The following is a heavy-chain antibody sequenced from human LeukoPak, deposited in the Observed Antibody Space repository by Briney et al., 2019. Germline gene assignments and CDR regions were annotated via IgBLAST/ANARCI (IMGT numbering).Heavy chain of an antibody. V-gene: IGHV6-1*01. CDR2: TYYRSKWDN. Sequence: QTLSLTRAISGASVSNNRTAWNCIRQSPSRGLEWLGRTYYRSKWDNESAVAAKGRITINPDTTRTQFSLQLKSLTPEDTAVYYCARGSPGPTDYWGQGALVADPS. J-gene: IGHJ4*02. D-gene: IGHD3-10*01. CDR1: GASVSNNRTA. CDR3: ARGSPGPTDY.